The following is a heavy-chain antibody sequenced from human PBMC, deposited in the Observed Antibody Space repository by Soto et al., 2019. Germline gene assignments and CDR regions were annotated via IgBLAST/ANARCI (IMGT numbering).Heavy chain of an antibody. V-gene: IGHV4-4*02. CDR2: IYHSGST. Sequence: QVQLQESGPGLVKPSGTLSLTCAVSGGSISSSNWWSWVRQPPGKGLEWIGEIYHSGSTNYNPSLKRRFTISVDKSKNQFSLKLRSVTAADTAVYYCARVLGNDAFDIWGQGTMVTVSS. CDR3: ARVLGNDAFDI. D-gene: IGHD3-3*02. J-gene: IGHJ3*02. CDR1: GGSISSSNW.